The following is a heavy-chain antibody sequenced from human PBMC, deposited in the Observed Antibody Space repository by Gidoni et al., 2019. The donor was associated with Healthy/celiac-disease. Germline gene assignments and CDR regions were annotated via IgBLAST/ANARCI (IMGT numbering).Heavy chain of an antibody. Sequence: EVQLLESGGGLVQPGGSLRLSCAASGFTFSSYAMSWVRQAPGKGLEWVAAISGSGGSTYYADSVKGRFTISRDNSKNTLYLQMNSLRAEDTAVYYCAKSPSDYYDSSGYYSPYLNWGQGTLVTVSS. CDR2: ISGSGGST. V-gene: IGHV3-23*01. J-gene: IGHJ4*02. CDR1: GFTFSSYA. CDR3: AKSPSDYYDSSGYYSPYLN. D-gene: IGHD3-22*01.